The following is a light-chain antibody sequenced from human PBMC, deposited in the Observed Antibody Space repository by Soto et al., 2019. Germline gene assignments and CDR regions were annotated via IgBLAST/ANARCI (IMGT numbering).Light chain of an antibody. CDR1: QSFSSW. Sequence: DIQMTQSPSTLSASVGDRVTITCRASQSFSSWLAWYQQKPGKAPKLLIYKASSLESGVPSRFSGSGSGTEFTLTISSLQPDDFATYYCQQSRTFGQGTKVESK. V-gene: IGKV1-5*03. CDR2: KAS. CDR3: QQSRT. J-gene: IGKJ1*01.